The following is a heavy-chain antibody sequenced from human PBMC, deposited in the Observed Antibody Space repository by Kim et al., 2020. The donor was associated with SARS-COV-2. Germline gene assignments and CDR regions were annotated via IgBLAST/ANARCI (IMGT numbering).Heavy chain of an antibody. V-gene: IGHV3-20*01. J-gene: IGHJ4*02. CDR1: GFTFDDYG. Sequence: GGSLRLSCAASGFTFDDYGMSWVRQTPGKGLEWVSGISRNSGSTGYGDSVKGRFTISRDNAKRSLYLQMNGLRVEDTALYHCVRGFGGPFDLWGQGSLVTVSS. CDR2: ISRNSGST. CDR3: VRGFGGPFDL. D-gene: IGHD3-10*01.